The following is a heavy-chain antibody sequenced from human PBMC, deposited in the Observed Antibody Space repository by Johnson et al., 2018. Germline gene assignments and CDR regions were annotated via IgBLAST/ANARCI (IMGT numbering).Heavy chain of an antibody. CDR1: GFTFSSYD. V-gene: IGHV3-13*01. CDR3: ARDAPYYYGMDG. Sequence: VQLQESGGGLVQPGGSLRLSCAASGFTFSSYDMHWVRQATGKGLEWVSAIGTAGDTYYPGSVKGRFTISRENAKNSLYLQMNSLRAGDTAVYYCARDAPYYYGMDGWGKGTTVTVSS. CDR2: IGTAGDT. J-gene: IGHJ6*04.